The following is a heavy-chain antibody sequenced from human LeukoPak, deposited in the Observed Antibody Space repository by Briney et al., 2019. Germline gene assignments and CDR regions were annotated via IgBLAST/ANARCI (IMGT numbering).Heavy chain of an antibody. D-gene: IGHD2-21*01. CDR3: AREYSRSVVAGSRPDL. Sequence: SETLSLTCSVSGGSISSSSYHCGWIRQSPGKGLEWIGSMYYRGTTYENSSLKSRLTLSIDTSNNQFSLKLTSVTAADTAVYFCAREYSRSVVAGSRPDLWGQGLLVTVSS. CDR1: GGSISSSSYH. CDR2: MYYRGTT. V-gene: IGHV4-39*02. J-gene: IGHJ4*02.